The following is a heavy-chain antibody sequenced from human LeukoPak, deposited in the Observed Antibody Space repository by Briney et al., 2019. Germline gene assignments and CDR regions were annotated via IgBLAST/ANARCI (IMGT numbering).Heavy chain of an antibody. CDR3: ASERGATQYFDY. J-gene: IGHJ4*02. D-gene: IGHD3-10*01. V-gene: IGHV1-69*04. CDR2: IIPMLDIQ. CDR1: GGTFSSYV. Sequence: ASVKVSCRASGGTFSSYVITWVRQAPGQGLEWMGRIIPMLDIQNYAQKFQGRVTITADKSTSTAYMELSSLRSEDTAVYYCASERGATQYFDYWGQGTLVTVSS.